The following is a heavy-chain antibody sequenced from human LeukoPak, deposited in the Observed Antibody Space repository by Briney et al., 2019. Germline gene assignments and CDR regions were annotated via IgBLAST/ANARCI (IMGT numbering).Heavy chain of an antibody. Sequence: PGGSLRLSCAASGFTFSSYGMHWVRQAPGKGLEWVAVISYDGSNKYYADSVKGRFTISRDNSKNTLYLQMNSLRAEDTAVYYCATTRRMLVLAATPLDYWGQGTLVTVSS. V-gene: IGHV3-30*03. CDR3: ATTRRMLVLAATPLDY. CDR2: ISYDGSNK. D-gene: IGHD2-15*01. CDR1: GFTFSSYG. J-gene: IGHJ4*02.